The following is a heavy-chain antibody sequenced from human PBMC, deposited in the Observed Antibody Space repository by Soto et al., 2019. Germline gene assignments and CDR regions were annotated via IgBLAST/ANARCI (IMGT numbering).Heavy chain of an antibody. CDR3: ASRDGSKGSYYFDY. J-gene: IGHJ4*02. Sequence: SVKVSCKASGGTFSSYAISWVRQAPGQGLEWMGGIIPIFGTANYAQKFQGRVTITADESTSTAYMELSSLRSEDTAVYYCASRDGSKGSYYFDYWGQGTLVTAPQ. CDR1: GGTFSSYA. CDR2: IIPIFGTA. V-gene: IGHV1-69*13. D-gene: IGHD2-21*01.